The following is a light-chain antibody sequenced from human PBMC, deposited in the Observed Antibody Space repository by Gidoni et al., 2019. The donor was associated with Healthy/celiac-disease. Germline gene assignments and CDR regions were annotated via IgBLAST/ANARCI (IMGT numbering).Light chain of an antibody. Sequence: EIVLTQSPATLSLSPAERATLSSRASQSVSSYLAWYQQKPGQAPRLLIYDASNRATGIPARFSGSGSGTDFTLTISSLEPEDFAVYYCQQRSNWAFGGGTKVEIK. J-gene: IGKJ4*01. V-gene: IGKV3-11*01. CDR2: DAS. CDR1: QSVSSY. CDR3: QQRSNWA.